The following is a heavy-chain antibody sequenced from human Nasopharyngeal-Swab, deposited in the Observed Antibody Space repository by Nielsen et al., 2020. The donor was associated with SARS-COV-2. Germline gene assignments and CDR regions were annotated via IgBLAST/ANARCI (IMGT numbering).Heavy chain of an antibody. CDR2: IYYSGST. D-gene: IGHD3-16*02. CDR3: ARTYDYVWGSYRQMGWFDP. J-gene: IGHJ5*02. Sequence: WIRQPPGKGLEWIGSIYYSGSTYYNPSLKSRVTISVDTSKNQFSLKLSSVTAADTAVYYCARTYDYVWGSYRQMGWFDPWGQGTLVTVSS. V-gene: IGHV4-39*07.